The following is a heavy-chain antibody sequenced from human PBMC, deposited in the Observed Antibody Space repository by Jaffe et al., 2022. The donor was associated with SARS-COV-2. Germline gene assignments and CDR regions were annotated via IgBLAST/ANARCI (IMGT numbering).Heavy chain of an antibody. Sequence: EVQLVEFGGNLVQPGRSLRLSCAASGFTFDDYAMHWVRQAPGKGLEWVSGISWDSGTIDYADSVKGRFTISRDNAKNSLYLQMSSLRAEDTALYYCVKDTVAGYYFYMDVWGKGTTVTVSS. D-gene: IGHD6-19*01. J-gene: IGHJ6*03. V-gene: IGHV3-9*01. CDR1: GFTFDDYA. CDR2: ISWDSGTI. CDR3: VKDTVAGYYFYMDV.